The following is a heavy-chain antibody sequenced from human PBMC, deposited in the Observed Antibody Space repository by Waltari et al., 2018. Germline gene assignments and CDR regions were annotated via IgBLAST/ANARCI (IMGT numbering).Heavy chain of an antibody. CDR3: AKGAYHVSSSNGDS. Sequence: QGQLVESGGGVVQPGGSLRLSCTDSAFTFSSHALHWVRQTPGKGLEWVAVIWFDGSNQFYADSVKGRFTISRDNSKNTAYLHMNSLRAEDTAIYYCAKGAYHVSSSNGDSWGQGTLVIVSS. CDR2: IWFDGSNQ. D-gene: IGHD6-6*01. V-gene: IGHV3-30*02. J-gene: IGHJ4*02. CDR1: AFTFSSHA.